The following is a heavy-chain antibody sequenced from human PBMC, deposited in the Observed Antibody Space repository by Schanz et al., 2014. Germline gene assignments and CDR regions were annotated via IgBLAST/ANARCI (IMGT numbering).Heavy chain of an antibody. CDR3: ARGYGDSPTDF. J-gene: IGHJ4*02. CDR1: GGTFNSYT. V-gene: IGHV1-69*02. D-gene: IGHD4-17*01. Sequence: QVQLVQSGAEVKKPGSSMKVSCKASGGTFNSYTISWVRQARGQGLEWVGRFIPILGIANYAQKFQGRVTITADRSTSTAYMELSSLRSEDTAVYYCARGYGDSPTDFWGQGTLVTVSS. CDR2: FIPILGIA.